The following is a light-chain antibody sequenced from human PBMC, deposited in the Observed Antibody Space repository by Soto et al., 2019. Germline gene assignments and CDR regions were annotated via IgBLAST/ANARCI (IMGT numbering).Light chain of an antibody. CDR3: SSYTSSSTLGV. CDR2: DVR. Sequence: QSVLTQPASVSGSPGQSITISCTGTSSDVGGYNYVSWYQQHPGKAPKLMIYDVRDRPSGVSSRFSGSKSGNTASLTISGLQAEDEADYYCSSYTSSSTLGVFGGGTKVTVL. V-gene: IGLV2-14*03. J-gene: IGLJ2*01. CDR1: SSDVGGYNY.